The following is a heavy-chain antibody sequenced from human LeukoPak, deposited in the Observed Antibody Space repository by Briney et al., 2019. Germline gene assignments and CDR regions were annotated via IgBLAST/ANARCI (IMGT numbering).Heavy chain of an antibody. J-gene: IGHJ5*02. Sequence: ASAKVSCKASGYTFISYYMHWVRHAPGQGLEWMGIINPSGGSTSYAQKFQGRVTMTRDTSTSTVYMELSSLRSEDTAVYYCARDSKRGFDPWGQGTLVTVSS. V-gene: IGHV1-46*01. CDR2: INPSGGST. D-gene: IGHD5-24*01. CDR1: GYTFISYY. CDR3: ARDSKRGFDP.